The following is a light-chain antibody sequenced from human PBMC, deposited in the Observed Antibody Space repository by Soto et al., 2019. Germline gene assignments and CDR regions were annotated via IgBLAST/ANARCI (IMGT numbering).Light chain of an antibody. J-gene: IGLJ3*02. Sequence: QPVLTQPPSSSGTPGQRVTISCSGSSSNIGSNYVYWYQQLPGTSPKLLIYRNNQRPSGVPDRFSGSKSGTSASLAISGLRSEDEADYYCAAWDDSLSGSWVFGGVTKVTVL. V-gene: IGLV1-47*01. CDR3: AAWDDSLSGSWV. CDR2: RNN. CDR1: SSNIGSNY.